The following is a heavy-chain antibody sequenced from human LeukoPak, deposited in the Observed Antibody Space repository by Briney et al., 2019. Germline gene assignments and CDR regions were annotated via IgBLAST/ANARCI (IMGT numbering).Heavy chain of an antibody. CDR1: GFTFSSYW. CDR3: ARVVADYDILFDY. V-gene: IGHV3-7*03. J-gene: IGHJ4*02. Sequence: PGGSLRLSCAASGFTFSSYWMTWVRQAPGKGLEWVANINQDGSEKYYVDSVKGRFTISGDNAKNSLYLQMNSLRAEDTAVYYCARVVADYDILFDYWGQGSLVTASS. CDR2: INQDGSEK. D-gene: IGHD3-9*01.